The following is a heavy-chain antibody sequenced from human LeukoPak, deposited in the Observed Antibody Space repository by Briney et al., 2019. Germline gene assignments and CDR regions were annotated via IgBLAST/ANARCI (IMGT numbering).Heavy chain of an antibody. CDR1: GFTFYSYG. CDR3: AKDNRGYFDF. D-gene: IGHD3-16*01. CDR2: MSYNGRNN. V-gene: IGHV3-30*18. J-gene: IGHJ4*02. Sequence: PGGSLRLSCAASGFTFYSYGMHWVRQAPGKGLEWVALMSYNGRNNYYADSVKGRFTISRDNSKNTLYLQVSSLRTEDTAVYFCAKDNRGYFDFWGQGTLVTVSS.